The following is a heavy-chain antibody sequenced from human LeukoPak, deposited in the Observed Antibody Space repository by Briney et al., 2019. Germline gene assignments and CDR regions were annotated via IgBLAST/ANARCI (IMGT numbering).Heavy chain of an antibody. J-gene: IGHJ4*02. V-gene: IGHV4-34*01. CDR2: INHSGYT. CDR3: ARGRAGSGLMIN. D-gene: IGHD2-8*01. CDR1: GGSFSGYY. Sequence: KSSETLSLTCAVYGGSFSGYYWNWIRQPPGRGLEWIGEINHSGYTNYNPSLKSRVTISVDTSKNQFSLKVSSVTAADTAVYYCARGRAGSGLMINWGQGTLVTVSS.